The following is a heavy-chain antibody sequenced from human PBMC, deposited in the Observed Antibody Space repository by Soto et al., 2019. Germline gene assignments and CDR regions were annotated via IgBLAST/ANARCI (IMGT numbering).Heavy chain of an antibody. D-gene: IGHD2-21*02. CDR3: ARHYGDSF. Sequence: RSLTCTVSGASISTYYWSWIRQPAGKGLEWIGRIYASGTTNYNPSLKSRVTMSVDTSKNQFSLQLDSVTAADTAVYYCARHYGDSFWGQGTLVTVSS. CDR2: IYASGTT. CDR1: GASISTYY. J-gene: IGHJ4*02. V-gene: IGHV4-4*07.